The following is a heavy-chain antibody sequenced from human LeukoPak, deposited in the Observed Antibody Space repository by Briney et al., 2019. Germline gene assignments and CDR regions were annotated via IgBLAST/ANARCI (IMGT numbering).Heavy chain of an antibody. CDR1: GVSITSFY. Sequence: SETLSLTCTVSGVSITSFYWSWIRQPPGKGLEWIGYIYFSGSTNYNPSLKSRVTLSLDTTKNQVSLKLSSVTAADTAVYYCARTENYIPEDWFDPWGQGTLVTVSS. J-gene: IGHJ5*02. D-gene: IGHD5-24*01. CDR2: IYFSGST. V-gene: IGHV4-59*08. CDR3: ARTENYIPEDWFDP.